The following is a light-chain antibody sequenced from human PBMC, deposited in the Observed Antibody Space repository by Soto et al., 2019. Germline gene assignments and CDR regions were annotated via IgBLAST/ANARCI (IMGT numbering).Light chain of an antibody. V-gene: IGKV1-12*01. CDR3: QQANSFPLT. J-gene: IGKJ4*01. CDR1: QGISNW. CDR2: TGS. Sequence: DIQMTPSPSSVSASVGDRVSITCRASQGISNWLAWYQQKPGRAPKLLIYTGSSFQSGVPSRFSGTGSGTDFTLTISSLQPEDVATYYCQQANSFPLTFGGGTKVELK.